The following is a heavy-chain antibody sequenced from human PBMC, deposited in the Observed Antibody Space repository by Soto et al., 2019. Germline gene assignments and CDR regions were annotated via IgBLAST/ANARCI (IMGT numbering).Heavy chain of an antibody. CDR2: ISGSGGST. Sequence: LRLSCAASGFTFSSYSMSWVRQAPGKGLEWVSAISGSGGSTYYADSVKGRFTISRDNSKNTLYLQMNSLRAEDTAVYYCAKASGDFWSGPSYYYYGMDVWGQGTTVTVSS. CDR1: GFTFSSYS. V-gene: IGHV3-23*01. CDR3: AKASGDFWSGPSYYYYGMDV. D-gene: IGHD3-3*01. J-gene: IGHJ6*02.